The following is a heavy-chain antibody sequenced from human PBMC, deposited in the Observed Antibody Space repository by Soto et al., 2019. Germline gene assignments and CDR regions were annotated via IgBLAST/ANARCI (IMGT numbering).Heavy chain of an antibody. D-gene: IGHD3-10*01. CDR2: TNAGNGNT. V-gene: IGHV1-3*01. CDR1: GYSFTRYS. Sequence: ASVKVSCKASGYSFTRYSIHWVRQAPGQSLEWMGWTNAGNGNTKYSQKFQGRVTITRDTSASTAYMELSSLRSEDTAMYYCARHKLLGPGYMDVWGKGTTVTVSS. CDR3: ARHKLLGPGYMDV. J-gene: IGHJ6*03.